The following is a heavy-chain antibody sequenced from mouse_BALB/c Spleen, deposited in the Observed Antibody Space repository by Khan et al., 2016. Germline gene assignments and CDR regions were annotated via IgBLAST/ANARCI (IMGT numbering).Heavy chain of an antibody. CDR2: IDPANGNT. D-gene: IGHD2-4*01. CDR1: GFNVKDTY. J-gene: IGHJ4*01. V-gene: IGHV14-3*02. Sequence: MQLEESGAELVEPGASVKLSCTTSGFNVKDTYIHWVKQRPEQGLEWIGRIDPANGNTEYDPKFQGKATVTADTSSNTAYLQLSSLTSEDTAVYYCAGITTDNYAMDYWGQGTSVTVSS. CDR3: AGITTDNYAMDY.